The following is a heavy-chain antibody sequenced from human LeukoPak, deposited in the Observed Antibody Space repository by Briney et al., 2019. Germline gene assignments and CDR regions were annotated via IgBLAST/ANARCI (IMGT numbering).Heavy chain of an antibody. CDR3: ARVFRYRYGYYYDYYYRDV. Sequence: KPSETLSLTCTVSGGSISSSSYYWGWIRQPPGKGLEWIGSIYYSGSTYYNPSLKSRVTISVDTSKNQFSLKLSSVTAADTAVYYCARVFRYRYGYYYDYYYRDVWAKGTTVTVSS. CDR1: GGSISSSSYY. D-gene: IGHD5-18*01. V-gene: IGHV4-39*01. CDR2: IYYSGST. J-gene: IGHJ6*03.